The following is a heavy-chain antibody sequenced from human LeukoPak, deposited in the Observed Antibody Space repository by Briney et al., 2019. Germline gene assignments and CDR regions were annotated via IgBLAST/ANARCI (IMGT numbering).Heavy chain of an antibody. CDR2: VIPIFATT. J-gene: IGHJ6*02. Sequence: ASVKVSCKAPGGTLRSYAISWVRQAPGQGLEWMGGVIPIFATTNYAQKFQGRVTIIADEVASTVYMELSSLRSEDTAVYYCARDRQDVVVPAAFGGYYGMDVWGQGTTVTVSS. CDR1: GGTLRSYA. D-gene: IGHD2-2*01. CDR3: ARDRQDVVVPAAFGGYYGMDV. V-gene: IGHV1-69*13.